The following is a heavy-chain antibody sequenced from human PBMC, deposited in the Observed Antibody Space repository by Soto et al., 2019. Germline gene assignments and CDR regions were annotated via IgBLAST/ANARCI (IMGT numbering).Heavy chain of an antibody. Sequence: GGSLRLSCAASGFTFSSYAMSWVRQAPGKGLEWVSAISGSGGSTYYADSVEGRFTISRDNSKNTLYLQMNSLRAEDTAVYYCAKDSYYDFWSGFDNWFDPWGQGTLVTVSS. CDR2: ISGSGGST. CDR1: GFTFSSYA. D-gene: IGHD3-3*01. V-gene: IGHV3-23*01. CDR3: AKDSYYDFWSGFDNWFDP. J-gene: IGHJ5*02.